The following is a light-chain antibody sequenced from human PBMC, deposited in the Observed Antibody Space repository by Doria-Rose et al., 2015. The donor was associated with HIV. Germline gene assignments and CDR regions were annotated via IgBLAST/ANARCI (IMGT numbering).Light chain of an antibody. CDR2: WAS. CDR1: QSLLYTSKNY. J-gene: IGKJ3*01. CDR3: QQCYDTPS. Sequence: DIRMTQSPESLGMSLGERATLNCKSNQSLLYTSKNYLAWYQQKPGQPPKLLIYWASTRQSGVPARFSGSGSGTDFTLTISSLEAKDVAVYYCQQCYDTPSFGPGTTVDIK. V-gene: IGKV4-1*01.